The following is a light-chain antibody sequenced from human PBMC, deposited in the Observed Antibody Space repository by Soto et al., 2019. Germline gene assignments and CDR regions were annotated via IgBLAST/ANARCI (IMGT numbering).Light chain of an antibody. CDR1: QSVGGSY. J-gene: IGKJ1*01. CDR2: VAS. CDR3: QHYGSSPWT. V-gene: IGKV3-20*01. Sequence: EIVLTQSPGTLSLSPGERATLSCRASQSVGGSYLAWFQQKPGQAPRLLIYVASTRATGVPDRFSGSGSATDFSLTINRLEPEDFAVYYCQHYGSSPWTFGQVTKVDIK.